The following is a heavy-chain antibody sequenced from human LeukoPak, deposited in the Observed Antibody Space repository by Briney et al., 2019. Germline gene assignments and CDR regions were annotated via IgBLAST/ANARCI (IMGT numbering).Heavy chain of an antibody. CDR1: GFTFSSYR. CDR3: ARNRYYYDSSGYSPYYFDY. D-gene: IGHD3-22*01. CDR2: ISSSSNTI. V-gene: IGHV3-48*04. J-gene: IGHJ4*02. Sequence: PGGSLRLSCAASGFTFSSYRMNWVRQAPGKGLEWVSYISSSSNTIYYADSVKGRFTISRDNAKNSLYLQMNSLRAEDTAVYYCARNRYYYDSSGYSPYYFDYWGQGTLVTVSS.